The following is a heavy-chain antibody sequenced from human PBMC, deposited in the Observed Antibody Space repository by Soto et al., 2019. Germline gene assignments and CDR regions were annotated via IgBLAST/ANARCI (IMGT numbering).Heavy chain of an antibody. J-gene: IGHJ4*02. CDR3: ATEYCSGGSCYSTRYDY. Sequence: WASVKVSCKASGGTFSSYAISWVRQAPGQGLEWMGGIIPIFGTANYAQKFQGRVTITADESTSTAYMELSSLRSEDTAVYYCATEYCSGGSCYSTRYDYWGQGTLVTVSS. D-gene: IGHD2-15*01. V-gene: IGHV1-69*13. CDR2: IIPIFGTA. CDR1: GGTFSSYA.